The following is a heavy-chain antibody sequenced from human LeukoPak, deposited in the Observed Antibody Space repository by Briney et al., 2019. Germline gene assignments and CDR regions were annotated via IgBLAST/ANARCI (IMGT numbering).Heavy chain of an antibody. V-gene: IGHV3-66*01. D-gene: IGHD3-16*01. J-gene: IGHJ4*02. CDR1: GFTVSSNY. CDR2: IYSGGST. CDR3: ARDLGGMAQVDY. Sequence: GGSLRLSCAASGFTVSSNYMSWVRQAPGKGLEWVSVIYSGGSTYYADSVKGRFTISRDNSKNTLYLQMNSLRAEDTAVYYCARDLGGMAQVDYWGQGTLVPSPQ.